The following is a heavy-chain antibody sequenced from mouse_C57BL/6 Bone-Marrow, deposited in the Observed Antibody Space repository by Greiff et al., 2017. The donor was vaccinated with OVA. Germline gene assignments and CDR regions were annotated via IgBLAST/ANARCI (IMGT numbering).Heavy chain of an antibody. CDR2: ISSGGDYI. D-gene: IGHD2-5*01. CDR1: GFTFSSYA. V-gene: IGHV5-9-1*02. J-gene: IGHJ4*01. CDR3: TRDRYSNYYYYAMDY. Sequence: EVHLVESGEGLVKPGGSLKLSCAASGFTFSSYAMSWVRQTPEKRLEWVAYISSGGDYIYYADTVKGRFTISRDNARNTLYLQMSSLKSEDTAMYYCTRDRYSNYYYYAMDYWGQGTSVTVSS.